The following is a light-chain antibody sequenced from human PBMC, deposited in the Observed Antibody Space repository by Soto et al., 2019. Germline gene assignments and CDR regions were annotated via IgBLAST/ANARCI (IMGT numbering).Light chain of an antibody. CDR3: QQSYSTPYT. V-gene: IGKV1-39*01. J-gene: IGKJ2*01. Sequence: DIQMTQSPSSLSASVGDRVTITCRASQSISSYLNWYQQKPGTAPKLLIYAASSLQSGVPSSFSGSGSGTDFTLTISSLQPEDFATYHCQQSYSTPYTFGQGTKQEIK. CDR1: QSISSY. CDR2: AAS.